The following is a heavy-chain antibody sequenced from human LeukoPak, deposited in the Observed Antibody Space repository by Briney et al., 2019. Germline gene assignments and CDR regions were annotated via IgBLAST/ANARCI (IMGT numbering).Heavy chain of an antibody. D-gene: IGHD6-13*01. J-gene: IGHJ4*02. CDR1: GFIFSTYA. CDR2: ISGSGGST. V-gene: IGHV3-23*01. CDR3: ARVIRAAPGKGYFDY. Sequence: PGGSLRLSCATSGFIFSTYALSWVRQAPGKGPEWASSISGSGGSTYHADSVKGRFTISRDSSKNTLYLQVNSLRAEDTAIYYCARVIRAAPGKGYFDYWGQGTLVTVSS.